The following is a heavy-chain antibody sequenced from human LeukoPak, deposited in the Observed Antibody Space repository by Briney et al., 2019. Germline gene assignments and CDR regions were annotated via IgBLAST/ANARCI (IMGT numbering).Heavy chain of an antibody. J-gene: IGHJ4*02. V-gene: IGHV3-23*01. D-gene: IGHD3-9*01. CDR3: AKRYGYFDY. Sequence: ETLSLTCTVSGGSISSSSYYWGWIRQPPGKGLEWVSAISGSGGSTYYADSVKGRFTISRDNSKNTLYLQMNSLRAEDTAVYYCAKRYGYFDYWGQGTLVTVSS. CDR1: GGSISSSSYY. CDR2: ISGSGGST.